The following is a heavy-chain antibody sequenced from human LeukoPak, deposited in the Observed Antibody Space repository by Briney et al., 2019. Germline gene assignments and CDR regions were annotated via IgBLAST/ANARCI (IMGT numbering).Heavy chain of an antibody. V-gene: IGHV4-34*01. CDR1: GGSFSGYY. D-gene: IGHD6-6*01. Sequence: SETLSLTCAVYGGSFSGYYWSWIRQPPGKGLEWIGEINHSGSTNYNPSLKSRVTISVDTSKNQFSLKLSSVTAADTAVYYCARGSFSSIAARRGAKTFDYWGQGTLVTVSS. J-gene: IGHJ4*02. CDR3: ARGSFSSIAARRGAKTFDY. CDR2: INHSGST.